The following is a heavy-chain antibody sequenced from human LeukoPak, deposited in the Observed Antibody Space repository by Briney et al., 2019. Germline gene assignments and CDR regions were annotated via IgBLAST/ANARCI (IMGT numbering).Heavy chain of an antibody. D-gene: IGHD4-17*01. J-gene: IGHJ4*02. V-gene: IGHV3-33*01. Sequence: WGSLRLSCAASGFTFSSYGMHWLRQAPGKGLEWVAVIWYDGSNKYYADSVKGRFTISRDNSKNTLYLQMNSLRAEDTAVYYCARVLGDYGYFDYWGQGTLVTVSS. CDR3: ARVLGDYGYFDY. CDR2: IWYDGSNK. CDR1: GFTFSSYG.